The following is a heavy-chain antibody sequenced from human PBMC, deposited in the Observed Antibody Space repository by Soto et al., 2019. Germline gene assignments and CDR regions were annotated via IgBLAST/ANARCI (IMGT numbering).Heavy chain of an antibody. CDR1: GYTFTSYG. V-gene: IGHV1-18*01. D-gene: IGHD3-22*01. CDR3: AREAPSDSSGYPYYFDY. CDR2: ISAYNGNT. Sequence: ASVKVSCKASGYTFTSYGISWVRQAPGQGLEWMGWISAYNGNTNYAQKLQGRVTMTTDTSTSTAYMELRSLRSDDTAVYYCAREAPSDSSGYPYYFDYWGQGTLVTVSS. J-gene: IGHJ4*02.